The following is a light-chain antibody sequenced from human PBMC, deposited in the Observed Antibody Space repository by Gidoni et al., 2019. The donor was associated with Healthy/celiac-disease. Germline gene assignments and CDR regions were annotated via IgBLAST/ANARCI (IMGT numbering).Light chain of an antibody. CDR3: CSYAGSSPV. J-gene: IGLJ2*01. Sequence: QSALTQPASVSGSPGQSITISCTGTSSDVGSYNFVSCYQQHPGKAPKLMIYEVSKRPSGVSNRFSGSKSGNTASLTISGLQAEDEADYYCCSYAGSSPVFGGGTKLTVL. CDR1: SSDVGSYNF. CDR2: EVS. V-gene: IGLV2-23*02.